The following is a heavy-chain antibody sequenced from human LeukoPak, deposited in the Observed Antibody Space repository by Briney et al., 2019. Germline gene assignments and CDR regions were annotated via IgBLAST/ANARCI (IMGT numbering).Heavy chain of an antibody. CDR1: GFTFNSYW. Sequence: PGGSLRLSCAASGFTFNSYWMTWVRQAPGKGLEWVANLNPDGSHKFYADSVKGRFTISRDNAKNSLYLQMNSLRAEDTAVYYCARDSRVTYYWGQGTLVTVSS. J-gene: IGHJ4*02. CDR3: ARDSRVTYY. D-gene: IGHD2-21*02. CDR2: LNPDGSHK. V-gene: IGHV3-7*01.